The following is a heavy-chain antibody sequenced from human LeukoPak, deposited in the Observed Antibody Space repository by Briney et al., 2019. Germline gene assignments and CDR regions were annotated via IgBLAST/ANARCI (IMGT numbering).Heavy chain of an antibody. Sequence: GGSLRLSCAASGFTFSSYSMNWVRQAPGKGLEWVSSISSSSSYIYYADSVKGRFTISRDNAKNSLYLQMNSLRAEDTAVYYCARDLNWNYMMGDNWFDPWGQGTLVTVSS. CDR3: ARDLNWNYMMGDNWFDP. CDR1: GFTFSSYS. J-gene: IGHJ5*02. D-gene: IGHD1-7*01. CDR2: ISSSSSYI. V-gene: IGHV3-21*01.